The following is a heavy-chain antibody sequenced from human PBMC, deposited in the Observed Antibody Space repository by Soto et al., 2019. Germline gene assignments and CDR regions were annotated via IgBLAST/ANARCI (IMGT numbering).Heavy chain of an antibody. CDR1: GFTFSSYA. V-gene: IGHV3-23*01. CDR2: ISGSGGST. Sequence: GGSLRLSCAASGFTFSSYAMSWVRQAPGKGLEWVSAISGSGGSTYYADSVKGRFTITRDNSKNTLYLQMNSLRAEDTAVYYCAKKRRLLEWLSNYYYYMDVWGKGTTVTVSS. D-gene: IGHD3-3*01. J-gene: IGHJ6*03. CDR3: AKKRRLLEWLSNYYYYMDV.